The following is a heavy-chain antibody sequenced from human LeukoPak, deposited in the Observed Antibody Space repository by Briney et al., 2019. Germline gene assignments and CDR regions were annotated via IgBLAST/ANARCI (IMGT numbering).Heavy chain of an antibody. CDR1: GFTFSDHY. Sequence: PGGSLRLSCAVSGFTFSDHYMDWVRQAAGKGLEWVGRSRNKDHRYSTEYAASVKGRFTISRDESKNSLYLQMNSLTIEDTAIYYCVRGHDSFDYWGQGTLVTVSS. D-gene: IGHD3-3*01. CDR3: VRGHDSFDY. CDR2: SRNKDHRYST. J-gene: IGHJ4*02. V-gene: IGHV3-72*01.